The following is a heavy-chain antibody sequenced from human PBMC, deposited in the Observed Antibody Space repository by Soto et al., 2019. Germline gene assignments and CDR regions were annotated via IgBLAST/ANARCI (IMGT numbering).Heavy chain of an antibody. CDR1: GFTFSSYG. V-gene: IGHV3-33*01. CDR2: IWYDGSNK. Sequence: QVQLVESGGGVVQPGRSLRLSCAASGFTFSSYGMHWVRQAPGKGLEWVAVIWYDGSNKYYADSVKGRFTISRDNSKNTRYLQMNSLRAEDTAVYYCARDGGGSYEYFQHWGQGTLVTVSS. D-gene: IGHD1-26*01. CDR3: ARDGGGSYEYFQH. J-gene: IGHJ1*01.